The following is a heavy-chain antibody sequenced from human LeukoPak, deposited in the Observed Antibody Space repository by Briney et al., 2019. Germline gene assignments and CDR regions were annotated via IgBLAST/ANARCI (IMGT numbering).Heavy chain of an antibody. CDR3: ARGSGRLRWYFDF. J-gene: IGHJ4*02. CDR1: GFNTNKYA. V-gene: IGHV3-23*01. CDR2: LSASGDST. Sequence: GGSLRLSCAASGFNTNKYAMTWVRQAPGKGLEWVSGLSASGDSTYYADSVKGRFTISRDNSKNTLFLQMNSLRAEDTAIYYCARGSGRLRWYFDFWGQGTLVTVSS. D-gene: IGHD1-26*01.